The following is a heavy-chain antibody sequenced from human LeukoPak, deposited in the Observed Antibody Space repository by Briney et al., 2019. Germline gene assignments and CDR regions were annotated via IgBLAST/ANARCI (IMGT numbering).Heavy chain of an antibody. CDR2: INHSGST. Sequence: PSETLSLTCAVYGGSFIGYYWSWIRQPPGKGLEWIGEINHSGSTNYNPSLKSRVTISVDTSKNQFSLKLSSVTAADTAVYYCARAWYSSSWYSYWGQGTLVTVSS. J-gene: IGHJ4*02. CDR3: ARAWYSSSWYSY. D-gene: IGHD6-13*01. CDR1: GGSFIGYY. V-gene: IGHV4-34*01.